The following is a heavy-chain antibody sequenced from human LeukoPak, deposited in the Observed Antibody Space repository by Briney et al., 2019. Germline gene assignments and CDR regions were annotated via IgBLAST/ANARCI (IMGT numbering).Heavy chain of an antibody. CDR2: IYYSGST. J-gene: IGHJ5*02. V-gene: IGHV4-31*03. CDR3: ARLGLQYYNWFDP. CDR1: GGSIGSGGYY. Sequence: SETLSLTCTVSGGSIGSGGYYWSWIRQHPGKGLEWIGYIYYSGSTYYNPSLKSRVTISVDTSKNQFSLKLSSVTAADTAVYYCARLGLQYYNWFDPWGQGTLVTVSS. D-gene: IGHD4-11*01.